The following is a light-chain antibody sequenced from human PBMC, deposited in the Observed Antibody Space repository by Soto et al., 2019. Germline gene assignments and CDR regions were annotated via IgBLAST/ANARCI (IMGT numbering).Light chain of an antibody. Sequence: DIVMTQSPLSLPVTPGEPASISCRSSQTLLHSNGYNYLDWYLQKPGQSPQLLISLGSDRASGVPDRFSGSGSGTDFTLKISRVEAEDVGVYYCMQSLQTPWTFGQGTNVGIQ. CDR1: QTLLHSNGYNY. CDR3: MQSLQTPWT. J-gene: IGKJ1*01. CDR2: LGS. V-gene: IGKV2-28*01.